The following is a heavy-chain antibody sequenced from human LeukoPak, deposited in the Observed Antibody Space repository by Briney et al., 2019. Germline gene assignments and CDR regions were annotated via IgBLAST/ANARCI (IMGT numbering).Heavy chain of an antibody. CDR1: GGSISSSSYY. CDR2: IYYSGST. J-gene: IGHJ4*02. Sequence: SETLSLTCTVSGGSISSSSYYWGWIRQPPGKGLEWIGSIYYSGSTYYNPSLKSRVTISVDTSKNQFSLKLSSVTAADTAVYYCARQTYDFWSGYWGGYFDYWGQGTLATVSS. CDR3: ARQTYDFWSGYWGGYFDY. D-gene: IGHD3-3*01. V-gene: IGHV4-39*01.